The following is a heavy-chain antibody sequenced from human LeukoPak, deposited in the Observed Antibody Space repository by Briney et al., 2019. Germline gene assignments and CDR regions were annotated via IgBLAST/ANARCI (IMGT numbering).Heavy chain of an antibody. CDR1: GFTFSSYA. V-gene: IGHV3-21*01. CDR2: ISSSSSYI. J-gene: IGHJ6*04. Sequence: GGSLRLSCAASGFTFSSYAMSWVRQAPGKGLEWVSSISSSSSYIYYADSVKGRFTISRDNAKNSLYLQMNSLRAEDTAVYYCARCSGQWFGELEPESADVWGKGTTVTVSS. CDR3: ARCSGQWFGELEPESADV. D-gene: IGHD3-10*01.